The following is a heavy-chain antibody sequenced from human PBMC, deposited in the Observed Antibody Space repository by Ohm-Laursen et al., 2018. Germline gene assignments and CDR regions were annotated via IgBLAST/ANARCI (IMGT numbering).Heavy chain of an antibody. CDR1: GFTFSNYA. CDR2: ITDSGGST. CDR3: AKGSRACDWPN. D-gene: IGHD2-21*02. Sequence: SLRLSCAASGFTFSNYAMYWVRQAPGKGLEWVSAITDSGGSTFYADSVKGRFTISSDNSKNMLYLQMNSLRAEDTAIYYCAKGSRACDWPNWGQGTLVTVSS. J-gene: IGHJ4*02. V-gene: IGHV3-23*01.